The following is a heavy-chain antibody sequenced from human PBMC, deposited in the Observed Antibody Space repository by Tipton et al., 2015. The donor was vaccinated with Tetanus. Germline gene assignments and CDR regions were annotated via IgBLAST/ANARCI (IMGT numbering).Heavy chain of an antibody. CDR2: ISHSGSS. D-gene: IGHD5-24*01. Sequence: LRLSCTVSGGSFSLYYWHWVRQSPGKGLEWIGEISHSGSSSYSPPLKSRVTISVYTSTNQFSLRLRSGAAADTAVYYCARRGRDAYNNPLGACEVGGRGPTFTVSS. CDR1: GGSFSLYY. CDR3: ARRGRDAYNNPLGACEV. J-gene: IGHJ3*01. V-gene: IGHV4-34*01.